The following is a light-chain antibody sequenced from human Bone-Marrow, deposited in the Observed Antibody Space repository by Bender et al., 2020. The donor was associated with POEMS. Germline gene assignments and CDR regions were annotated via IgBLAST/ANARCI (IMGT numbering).Light chain of an antibody. CDR2: GYN. Sequence: QSVLTQPPSVSGTPGQRVTISCSGSSSNIGSNTVNWYQHLPGTAPKLLIYGYNNRPSGVPDRFSGSKSGTSASLAITGLQAEDEGDYYCQSYDNSLGGWVFGGGTKLTVL. CDR3: QSYDNSLGGWV. CDR1: SSNIGSNT. V-gene: IGLV1-40*01. J-gene: IGLJ3*02.